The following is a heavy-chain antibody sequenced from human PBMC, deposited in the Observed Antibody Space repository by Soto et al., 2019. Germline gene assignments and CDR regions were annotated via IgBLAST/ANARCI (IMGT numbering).Heavy chain of an antibody. CDR2: ISYDGSNK. CDR3: AKAAGGLYYDYGRGMDV. D-gene: IGHD3-16*01. J-gene: IGHJ6*02. CDR1: GFTFSSYG. Sequence: GGSLRLSCAASGFTFSSYGMHWVRQAPGKGLEWVAVISYDGSNKYYADSVKGRFTISRDNSKNTLYLQMNSLRAEDKAVYYCAKAAGGLYYDYGRGMDVWGQGTTVTVSS. V-gene: IGHV3-30*18.